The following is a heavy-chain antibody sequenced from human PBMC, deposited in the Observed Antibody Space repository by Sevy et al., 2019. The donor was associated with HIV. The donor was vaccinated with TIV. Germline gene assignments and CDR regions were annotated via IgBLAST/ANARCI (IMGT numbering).Heavy chain of an antibody. V-gene: IGHV3-48*01. CDR3: AREGGYSDQGMDV. Sequence: GGSLRLSCAASGFTFISYSFNWVRQAPGKGLEWLSYISTGRSTIYYADSVKGRFTISRDNVKKSPYLQMNSLRVEGTAVYYCAREGGYSDQGMDVWGQGTTVTVSS. CDR1: GFTFISYS. CDR2: ISTGRSTI. J-gene: IGHJ6*02. D-gene: IGHD5-18*01.